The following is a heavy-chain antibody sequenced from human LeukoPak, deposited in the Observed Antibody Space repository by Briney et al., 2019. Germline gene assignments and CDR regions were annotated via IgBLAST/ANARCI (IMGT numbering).Heavy chain of an antibody. D-gene: IGHD1-7*01. CDR2: TYYRTRWYK. Sequence: SQTLSLTCDFSGDSVSSNGAAWNWIRQSPSRGLEWLGRTYYRTRWYKDYAVSLKSRLTINADTSMNHFSLQLTSVTPEDTAVYYCARSGGTAIGNYERATFDYWGQGTLVTVSS. V-gene: IGHV6-1*01. CDR3: ARSGGTAIGNYERATFDY. CDR1: GDSVSSNGAA. J-gene: IGHJ4*02.